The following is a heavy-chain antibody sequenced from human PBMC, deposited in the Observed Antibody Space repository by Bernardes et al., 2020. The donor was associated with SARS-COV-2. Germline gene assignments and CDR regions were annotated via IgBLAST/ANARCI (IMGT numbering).Heavy chain of an antibody. CDR3: ASAGCGGYYPTPFDF. J-gene: IGHJ4*02. V-gene: IGHV3-7*03. D-gene: IGHD3-3*01. CDR1: GFTFINFC. Sequence: GGSLRLSCAASGFTFINFCMGWVRQAPGKGLEWVASIRQDGSAQYYGDSVRGRFSISRDNANNSVYLQMNSLRAEDTAVYYCASAGCGGYYPTPFDFLGQGALVTVSS. CDR2: IRQDGSAQ.